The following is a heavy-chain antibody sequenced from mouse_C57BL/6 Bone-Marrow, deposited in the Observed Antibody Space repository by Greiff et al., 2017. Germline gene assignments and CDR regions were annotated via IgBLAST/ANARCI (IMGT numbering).Heavy chain of an antibody. CDR1: GFNITDDY. Sequence: VHVKQSGAELVRPGASVKLSCTASGFNITDDYMHWVQQTPEQGLEWIGWIDPENGDTEYASTIQGKATITADTASNKAYLQLSSLTSEDTAVYYGTTGYGLLAYWGQGTLVTVSA. CDR3: TTGYGLLAY. J-gene: IGHJ3*01. D-gene: IGHD1-1*02. V-gene: IGHV14-4*01. CDR2: IDPENGDT.